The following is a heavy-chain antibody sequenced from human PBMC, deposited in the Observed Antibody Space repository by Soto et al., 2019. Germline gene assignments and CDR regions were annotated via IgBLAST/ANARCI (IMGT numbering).Heavy chain of an antibody. V-gene: IGHV4-59*01. CDR2: IYYSGST. Sequence: SETLSLTCTVSGGSISSYYWSWIRQPPGKGLEWIGYIYYSGSTNYNPSLKSRVTISVDTSKNQFSLKLSSVTAADTAVYYCARAQPAYDFWSGNIQDFDYWGQGTLVTVSS. D-gene: IGHD3-3*01. J-gene: IGHJ4*02. CDR3: ARAQPAYDFWSGNIQDFDY. CDR1: GGSISSYY.